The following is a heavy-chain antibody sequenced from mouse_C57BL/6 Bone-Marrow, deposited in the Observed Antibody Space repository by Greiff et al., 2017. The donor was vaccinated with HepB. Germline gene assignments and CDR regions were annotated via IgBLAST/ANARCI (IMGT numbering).Heavy chain of an antibody. D-gene: IGHD1-1*01. J-gene: IGHJ1*03. CDR2: INPSSGYT. Sequence: VQLQQSGAELARPGASVKMSCKASGYTFTSYTMHWVKQRPGQGLEWIGYINPSSGYTKYNQKFKDKATLTADKSSSTAYMQLSSLTSEDSAVYYCATHYYGSSQWYFDVWGTGTTVTVSS. V-gene: IGHV1-4*01. CDR1: GYTFTSYT. CDR3: ATHYYGSSQWYFDV.